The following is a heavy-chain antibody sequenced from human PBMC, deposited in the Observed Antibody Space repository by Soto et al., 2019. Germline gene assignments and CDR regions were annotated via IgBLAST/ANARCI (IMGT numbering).Heavy chain of an antibody. D-gene: IGHD2-15*01. Sequence: QVQLVQSGAEVEKPGASVKVSCKASGYTFTSYYIHWVRQAPGQGLEWMGIINPNGGATDYAQKSQGRVTVTRDTSTSTVYLELKSLRSEDTAVYYCARERPNPSVVAATRPPRNFLDYWGQGPLVTVSS. V-gene: IGHV1-46*01. CDR1: GYTFTSYY. CDR3: ARERPNPSVVAATRPPRNFLDY. J-gene: IGHJ4*02. CDR2: INPNGGAT.